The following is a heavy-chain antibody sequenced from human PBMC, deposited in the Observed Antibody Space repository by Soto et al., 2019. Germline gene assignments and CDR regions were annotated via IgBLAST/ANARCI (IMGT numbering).Heavy chain of an antibody. CDR1: CRSINNYY. V-gene: IGHV4-59*08. Sequence: SGTLSLTCTFACRSINNYYWSWIRQPPWKGLECIGYIYYSGSTNYSPSLKSRLTISVDTSKNQFSLKLSSVTAADTAVYYCARLGYYDETSFDYWGQGTPVTVS. J-gene: IGHJ4*02. CDR3: ARLGYYDETSFDY. CDR2: IYYSGST. D-gene: IGHD3-22*01.